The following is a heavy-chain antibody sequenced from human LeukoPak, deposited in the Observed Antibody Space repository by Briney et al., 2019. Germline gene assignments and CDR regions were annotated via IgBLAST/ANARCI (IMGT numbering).Heavy chain of an antibody. D-gene: IGHD3-9*01. CDR1: GFTFSSYN. V-gene: IGHV3-33*03. Sequence: GGSLRLSCAASGFTFSSYNMHWVRQAPGKGLEWVAVIWYDGSNKYYADSVKGRFTISRDNANNSLYLQMNSLRAEDTAVYFCTSVGSYDTLTGFRFPPYFYGMDVWGQGTTVTVSS. J-gene: IGHJ6*02. CDR2: IWYDGSNK. CDR3: TSVGSYDTLTGFRFPPYFYGMDV.